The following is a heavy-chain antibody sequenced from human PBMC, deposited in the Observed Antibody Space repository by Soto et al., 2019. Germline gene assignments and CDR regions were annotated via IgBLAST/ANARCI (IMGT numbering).Heavy chain of an antibody. CDR2: ISYAGSTR. J-gene: IGHJ4*02. CDR1: GFTFSRYG. V-gene: IGHV3-30-3*01. D-gene: IGHD3-10*01. Sequence: QVQLVEFGGGVVQPGRSLRLSCAASGFTFSRYGLHWVRQAPVKGLEWVALISYAGSTRYYADSVKGRFTISRDNSKNTLYLPMNSLKTEDTDVYYCTRGPQWDLFDTKPDYWGQGTLVTVSS. CDR3: TRGPQWDLFDTKPDY.